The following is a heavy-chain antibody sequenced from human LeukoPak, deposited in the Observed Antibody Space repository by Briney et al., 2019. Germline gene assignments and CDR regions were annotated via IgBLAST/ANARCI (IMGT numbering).Heavy chain of an antibody. CDR3: ARETGDEVGAFDI. V-gene: IGHV4-61*01. Sequence: PSETLSLTCTVSGGSISSSSYYWSWIRQPPGRGLEWIGYIYYSGSTNYNPSLKSRVTISVDTSKNQFSLKLSSVTAADTAVYYCARETGDEVGAFDIWGQGTMVTVSS. J-gene: IGHJ3*02. CDR2: IYYSGST. CDR1: GGSISSSSYY. D-gene: IGHD7-27*01.